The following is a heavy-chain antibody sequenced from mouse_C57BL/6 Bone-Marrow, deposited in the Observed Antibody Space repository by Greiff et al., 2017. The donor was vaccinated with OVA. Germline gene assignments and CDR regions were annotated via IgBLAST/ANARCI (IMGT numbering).Heavy chain of an antibody. Sequence: VKLQQPGAELVMPGASVKLSCKASGYTFTSYWMHWVKQRPGQGLEWIGEIDPSDSYTNYNQKFKGKSTLTVDKSSSTAYMQLSSLTSEDSAVYYCARSITTGDYFDYWGQGTTLTVSS. D-gene: IGHD1-1*01. J-gene: IGHJ2*01. CDR1: GYTFTSYW. CDR3: ARSITTGDYFDY. CDR2: IDPSDSYT. V-gene: IGHV1-69*01.